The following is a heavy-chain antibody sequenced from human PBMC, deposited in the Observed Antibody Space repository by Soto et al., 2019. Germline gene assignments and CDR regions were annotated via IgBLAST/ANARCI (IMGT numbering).Heavy chain of an antibody. CDR3: ARDDCCSTSCYVGGGWFDP. Sequence: QVQLVQSGAEVKKPGSSVKVSCKASGGTFSSYTISWVRQAPGQGLEWMARIIPSLGIANYAQKFQGRVTITADDSTSTAYMELSSLRSGDTAVYYCARDDCCSTSCYVGGGWFDPWGQGTLVTVSS. CDR2: IIPSLGIA. CDR1: GGTFSSYT. D-gene: IGHD2-2*01. V-gene: IGHV1-69*08. J-gene: IGHJ5*02.